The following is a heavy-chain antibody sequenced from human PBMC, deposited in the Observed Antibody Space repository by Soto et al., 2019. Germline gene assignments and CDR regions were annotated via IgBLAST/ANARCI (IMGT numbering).Heavy chain of an antibody. CDR2: IYYSGNT. CDR1: GGSISSGGSY. J-gene: IGHJ4*02. Sequence: SETLSLTCTVSGGSISSGGSYWGWIRQPPGKGLEWIGYIYYSGNTYLNPSLKSRVTLSVDTSKNQFSLNLSSVTAADTAVYYCVRYCSTTKCPFDYWGQGTLVTVSS. V-gene: IGHV4-30-4*01. CDR3: VRYCSTTKCPFDY. D-gene: IGHD2-2*01.